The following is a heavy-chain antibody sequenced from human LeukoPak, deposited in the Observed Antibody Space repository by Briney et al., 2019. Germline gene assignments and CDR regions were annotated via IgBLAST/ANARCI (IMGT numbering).Heavy chain of an antibody. CDR3: ARDPTTVVTTAYYFDF. D-gene: IGHD4-23*01. J-gene: IGHJ4*02. V-gene: IGHV4-34*01. Sequence: SETLSLTCAVHGGSFSGYHWNWIRQSPGKGLEWIGEINDRGHTNYNPSLETRVTVSVDTSKKQFSLRLSSVTAADTAVYYCARDPTTVVTTAYYFDFWGQGTLVTVSS. CDR2: INDRGHT. CDR1: GGSFSGYH.